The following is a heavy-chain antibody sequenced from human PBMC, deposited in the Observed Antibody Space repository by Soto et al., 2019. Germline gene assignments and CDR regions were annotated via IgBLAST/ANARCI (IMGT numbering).Heavy chain of an antibody. CDR2: ISAYNGNT. J-gene: IGHJ3*02. CDR3: AGAAPNYYGSGHAFDI. CDR1: GYTFTSYG. Sequence: GASVKVSCKASGYTFTSYGISWVRQAPGQGLEWMGWISAYNGNTNYAQKLQGRVTMTTDTSTSTAYMELRSLRSDDTAVYYCAGAAPNYYGSGHAFDIWGQGTMVTVSS. V-gene: IGHV1-18*01. D-gene: IGHD3-10*01.